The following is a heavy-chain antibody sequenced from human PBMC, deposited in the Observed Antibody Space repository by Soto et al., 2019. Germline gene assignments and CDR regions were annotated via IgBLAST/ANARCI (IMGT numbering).Heavy chain of an antibody. V-gene: IGHV1-18*01. CDR1: GDSFTSYG. CDR2: INGYTGNT. Sequence: GTSVKLSCEACGDSFTSYGFSWVRQAPGQGLEWMGWINGYTGNTHYAQKFQGRVTMTTDTSTSTAYMELWTLISDDTAVYYCARSWVTGKGGMDVWGQGTTVTVSS. J-gene: IGHJ6*02. D-gene: IGHD3-16*01. CDR3: ARSWVTGKGGMDV.